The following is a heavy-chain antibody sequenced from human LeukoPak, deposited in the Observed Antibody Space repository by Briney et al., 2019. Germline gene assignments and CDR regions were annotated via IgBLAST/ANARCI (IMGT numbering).Heavy chain of an antibody. CDR1: GGTFSSYA. J-gene: IGHJ4*02. D-gene: IGHD6-19*01. CDR3: ARGTAVADLLADY. V-gene: IGHV1-69*10. Sequence: ASVKASCKASGGTFSSYAISWVRQAPGQGLEWMGGIIPILGIANYAQKFQGRVTITADKSTSTAYMELSRLRSDDTALYYCARGTAVADLLADYWGQGTLVTVSS. CDR2: IIPILGIA.